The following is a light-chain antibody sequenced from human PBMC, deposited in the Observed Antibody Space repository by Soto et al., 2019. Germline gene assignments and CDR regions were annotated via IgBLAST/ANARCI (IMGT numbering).Light chain of an antibody. CDR2: GAS. CDR1: QSGSSSY. V-gene: IGKV3-20*01. CDR3: QQHGSSPFT. Sequence: EIVLTQSPGTLSLSPGERATLFCRASQSGSSSYLAWYQQKPGQAPRLLIYGASSRATGIPDRFSGSGSGTDFTLTISRLEPEDFAVYYCQQHGSSPFTFGPGTKVDIK. J-gene: IGKJ3*01.